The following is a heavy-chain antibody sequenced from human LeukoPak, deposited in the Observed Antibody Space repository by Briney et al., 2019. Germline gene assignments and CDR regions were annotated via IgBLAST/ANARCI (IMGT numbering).Heavy chain of an antibody. Sequence: PSETLSLTCAVYGGSFSGYYWSWIRQPPGKGLEWIGEINHSGSTNYNPSLKSRVTISVDTSKNQFSLKLSSVTAADTAVYYCASSGSYYLDYWGQGTLVTVSS. J-gene: IGHJ4*02. CDR3: ASSGSYYLDY. CDR1: GGSFSGYY. CDR2: INHSGST. V-gene: IGHV4-34*01. D-gene: IGHD1-26*01.